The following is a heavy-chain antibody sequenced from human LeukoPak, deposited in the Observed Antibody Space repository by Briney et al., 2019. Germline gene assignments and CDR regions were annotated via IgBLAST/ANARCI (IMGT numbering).Heavy chain of an antibody. J-gene: IGHJ4*02. Sequence: GGSLRLSCAASGFTFSSYSMNWVRQAPGKGLEWVSSISSSSSYIYYADSVEGRFTISRDNSKNTLYLQMNSLRAEDTAVYYCARDRSGYSYEYYFDYWGQGTLVTVSS. V-gene: IGHV3-21*01. CDR2: ISSSSSYI. D-gene: IGHD5-18*01. CDR3: ARDRSGYSYEYYFDY. CDR1: GFTFSSYS.